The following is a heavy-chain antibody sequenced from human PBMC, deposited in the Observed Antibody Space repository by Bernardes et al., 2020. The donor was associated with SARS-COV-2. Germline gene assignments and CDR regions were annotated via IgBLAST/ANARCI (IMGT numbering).Heavy chain of an antibody. J-gene: IGHJ4*02. D-gene: IGHD5-18*01. V-gene: IGHV3-7*03. Sequence: GGSLSLSCAGAGFPLSVYSMTWVRPAPGKGLEWGASIKQDESEKYYVDSVKGRFTISRDNAKNSLYLQMNGLRAEDTAVYYCARGAYRYEVWGQGTLVTVSS. CDR1: GFPLSVYS. CDR2: IKQDESEK. CDR3: ARGAYRYEV.